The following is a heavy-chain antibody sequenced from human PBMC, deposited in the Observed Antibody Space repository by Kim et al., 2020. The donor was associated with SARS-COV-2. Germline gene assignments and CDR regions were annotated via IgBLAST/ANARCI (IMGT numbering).Heavy chain of an antibody. CDR1: GGSISSYY. D-gene: IGHD6-13*01. CDR3: ARGNGSSWLWGKNWFDP. V-gene: IGHV4-59*13. J-gene: IGHJ5*02. CDR2: IYYSGST. Sequence: SETLSLTCTVSGGSISSYYWSWIRQPPGKGLEWIGYIYYSGSTNYNPSLKSRVTISVDTSKNQFSLKLSSVTAADTAVYYCARGNGSSWLWGKNWFDPWGQGTLVTVSS.